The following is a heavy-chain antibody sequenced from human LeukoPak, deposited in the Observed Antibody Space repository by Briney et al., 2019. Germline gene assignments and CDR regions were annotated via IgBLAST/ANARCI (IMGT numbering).Heavy chain of an antibody. Sequence: PGGSLRLSCAASGFTFDDYGMSWVRQAPGKGLEWVSGINWNGGSTGYADSVKGRFTISRDNAKNSLYLQMNSLRAEDTALYYCARWGYFYDSSGYSLFDYWGQGTLVTVSS. CDR1: GFTFDDYG. D-gene: IGHD3-22*01. CDR2: INWNGGST. V-gene: IGHV3-20*04. CDR3: ARWGYFYDSSGYSLFDY. J-gene: IGHJ4*02.